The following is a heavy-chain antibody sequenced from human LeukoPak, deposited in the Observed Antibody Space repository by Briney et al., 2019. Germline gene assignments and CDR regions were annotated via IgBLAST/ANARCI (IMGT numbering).Heavy chain of an antibody. CDR2: IYYSGST. CDR3: ASEDFWSGYYGY. D-gene: IGHD3-3*01. J-gene: IGHJ4*02. CDR1: GGSISSGGYY. V-gene: IGHV4-31*03. Sequence: SQTLSLTCTVSGGSISSGGYYWSWIRQHPGKGLEWIGYIYYSGSTYYNPSLKSRVTISVDTSKNQFSLKLSSVTAADTAVYYCASEDFWSGYYGYWGQGTLVTVSS.